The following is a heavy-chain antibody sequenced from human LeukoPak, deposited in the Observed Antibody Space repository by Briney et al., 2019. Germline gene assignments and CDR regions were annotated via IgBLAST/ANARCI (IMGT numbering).Heavy chain of an antibody. Sequence: GSLRLSCAASGFTFSSYGMHWVRQAPGKGLEWVAFIRYDGSNKYYADSVKGRFTISRDNSKNTLYLEMNSLRAEDTAVYYCAKDKALYYYDSSGFDYWGQGTLVTVSS. CDR3: AKDKALYYYDSSGFDY. D-gene: IGHD3-22*01. V-gene: IGHV3-30*02. CDR2: IRYDGSNK. CDR1: GFTFSSYG. J-gene: IGHJ4*02.